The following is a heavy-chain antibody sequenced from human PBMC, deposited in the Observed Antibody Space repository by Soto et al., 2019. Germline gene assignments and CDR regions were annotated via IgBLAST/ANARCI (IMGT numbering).Heavy chain of an antibody. V-gene: IGHV4-4*02. CDR3: ARGTSSSWYDYFDY. Sequence: PSETLSLTCAVSGGSITSSTCWSWVRQPPGKGLEWIGEIYHSGSTNYNVSLKSRVTISIDKSKNRFSLKLSSVTAADTAMYYCARGTSSSWYDYFDYWGQGTLVTVS. CDR2: IYHSGST. J-gene: IGHJ4*02. CDR1: GGSITSSTC. D-gene: IGHD6-13*01.